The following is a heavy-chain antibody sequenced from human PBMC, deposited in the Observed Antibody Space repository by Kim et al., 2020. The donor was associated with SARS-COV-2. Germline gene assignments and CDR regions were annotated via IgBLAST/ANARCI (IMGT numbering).Heavy chain of an antibody. D-gene: IGHD5-18*01. CDR2: ISSSSDYI. CDR1: GFTFSRYS. CDR3: AQRPYSYGPFDY. V-gene: IGHV3-21*01. J-gene: IGHJ4*02. Sequence: GGSLRLSCAASGFTFSRYSMNWVRQAPGKGLEWVSSISSSSDYISYADSVKGRFTISRDNAKNSLSLQMNSLRAEDTAVYYCAQRPYSYGPFDYWGQGTLVTVSS.